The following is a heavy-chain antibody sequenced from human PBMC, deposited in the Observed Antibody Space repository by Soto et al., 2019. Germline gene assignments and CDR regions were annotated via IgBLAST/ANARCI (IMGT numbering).Heavy chain of an antibody. CDR1: GGSISSYY. Sequence: SETLSLTCTVSGGSISSYYWSWIRQPPGKGLEWIGYIYYSGSTNYNPSLKSRVTISVDTSKNQFSLKLSSVTAADTAVYYCARGPYSGYDLHSHAFDIWGQGTMVTVSS. V-gene: IGHV4-59*01. J-gene: IGHJ3*02. CDR2: IYYSGST. D-gene: IGHD5-12*01. CDR3: ARGPYSGYDLHSHAFDI.